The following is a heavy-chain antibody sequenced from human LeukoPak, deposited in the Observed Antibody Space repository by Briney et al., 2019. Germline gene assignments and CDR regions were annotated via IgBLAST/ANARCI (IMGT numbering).Heavy chain of an antibody. CDR3: AKVSRGAGLSDY. V-gene: IGHV3-23*01. Sequence: GRSLRLSCAASGFTFSSYAMSWVRQAPGKGLEWVSAISGSGGSTYYADSVKGRFTISRDNSKNTLYLQMDSLRAEDTAVYYCAKVSRGAGLSDYWGQGTLVTVSS. D-gene: IGHD3-10*01. CDR1: GFTFSSYA. J-gene: IGHJ4*02. CDR2: ISGSGGST.